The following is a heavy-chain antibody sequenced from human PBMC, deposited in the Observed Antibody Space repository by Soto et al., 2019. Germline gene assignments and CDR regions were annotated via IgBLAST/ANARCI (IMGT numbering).Heavy chain of an antibody. CDR2: IYYSGST. Sequence: NPSETLSLTCTVTGDSISSRSYYWGWIRQPPGKGLEWIGSIYYSGSTYNNPSLRSRVSMSIDTSKDQFSLKLKSVTAADTALYFCARQWTSVVTQAYFDVWGPGYLVTVSS. CDR1: GDSISSRSYY. D-gene: IGHD2-21*02. CDR3: ARQWTSVVTQAYFDV. J-gene: IGHJ4*02. V-gene: IGHV4-39*01.